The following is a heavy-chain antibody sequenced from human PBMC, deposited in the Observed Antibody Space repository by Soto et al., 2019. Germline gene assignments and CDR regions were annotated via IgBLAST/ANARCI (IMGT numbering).Heavy chain of an antibody. J-gene: IGHJ4*02. CDR1: GGSISSGGYY. D-gene: IGHD3-10*01. CDR3: QIEIRGASIVGNDY. V-gene: IGHV4-31*03. Sequence: SETLSLTCTVSGGSISSGGYYWSWIRQHPGKGLEWIGYIYYSGSTYYNPSLKSRVTISVDTSKNQFSLKLSSVTAADTAVYYCQIEIRGASIVGNDYWGQGTQVTVSS. CDR2: IYYSGST.